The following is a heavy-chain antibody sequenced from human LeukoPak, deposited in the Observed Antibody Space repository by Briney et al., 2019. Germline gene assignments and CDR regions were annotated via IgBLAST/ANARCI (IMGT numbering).Heavy chain of an antibody. CDR3: ARAPMPRPGYYFDY. D-gene: IGHD2-2*01. CDR1: GGSFSGYY. V-gene: IGHV4-34*01. J-gene: IGHJ4*02. Sequence: KTSETLSLTCAVYGGSFSGYYWSWIRQPPGKGLEWIGEINHSGSTNYNPSLKSRVTISVDTSKNQFSLKLSSVTAADTAVYYCARAPMPRPGYYFDYWGQGTLVTVSS. CDR2: INHSGST.